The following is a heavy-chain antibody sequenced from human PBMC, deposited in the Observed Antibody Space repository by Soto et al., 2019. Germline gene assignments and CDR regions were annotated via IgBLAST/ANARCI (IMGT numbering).Heavy chain of an antibody. D-gene: IGHD2-2*01. J-gene: IGHJ6*02. CDR3: ARGADIVVVPAAMLGGYYGMDV. Sequence: GGSLRLSCAASGFTFSSYWMHWVRQAPGKGLVWVSRINSDGSSTSYADSVKGRFTISRDNAKNTLYLQMNSLRAEDTAVYYCARGADIVVVPAAMLGGYYGMDVWGQGTTVTVSS. V-gene: IGHV3-74*01. CDR1: GFTFSSYW. CDR2: INSDGSST.